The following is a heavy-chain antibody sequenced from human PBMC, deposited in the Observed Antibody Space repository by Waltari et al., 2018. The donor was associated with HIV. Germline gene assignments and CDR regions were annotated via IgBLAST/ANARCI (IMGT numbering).Heavy chain of an antibody. J-gene: IGHJ6*02. Sequence: EVQLVESGGGLIQPGGSLRLSCAASGFTVSSNYMSWVRQAPGTGLEWVSCIDSGGSTYYADSVKGRFTISRDNSKNTLYLQMNSLRAEDTAVYYCARERGFWSGYLYYYYGMDVWGQGTTVTVSS. V-gene: IGHV3-53*01. CDR3: ARERGFWSGYLYYYYGMDV. D-gene: IGHD3-3*01. CDR1: GFTVSSNY. CDR2: IDSGGST.